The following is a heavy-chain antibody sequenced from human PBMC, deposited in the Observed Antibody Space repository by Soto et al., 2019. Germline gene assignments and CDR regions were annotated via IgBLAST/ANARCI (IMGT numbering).Heavy chain of an antibody. J-gene: IGHJ5*02. CDR2: IHHSGST. V-gene: IGHV4-31*03. CDR3: ARSVFP. CDR1: GGSISSGGYY. Sequence: SETLSLTCNVSGGSISSGGYYWTWIRQHPGKGLEWIGNIHHSGSTFYNPSLKSRVSISVDTSKNQFSLKLSSVTAADTAVYYCARSVFPWGQGTLVT.